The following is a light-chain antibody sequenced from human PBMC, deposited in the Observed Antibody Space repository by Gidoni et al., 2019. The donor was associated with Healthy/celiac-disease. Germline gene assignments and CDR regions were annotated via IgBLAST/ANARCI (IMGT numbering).Light chain of an antibody. Sequence: IVLTQSPATLSLSSGERATLSCRASQSVSSYLAWYQQKPGQAPRLLIYDASNRATGIPAMFSGSGSGTDFTLTISSLEPEDFAVYYCQQRSNWPPITFGQGTRLEIK. J-gene: IGKJ5*01. V-gene: IGKV3-11*01. CDR2: DAS. CDR3: QQRSNWPPIT. CDR1: QSVSSY.